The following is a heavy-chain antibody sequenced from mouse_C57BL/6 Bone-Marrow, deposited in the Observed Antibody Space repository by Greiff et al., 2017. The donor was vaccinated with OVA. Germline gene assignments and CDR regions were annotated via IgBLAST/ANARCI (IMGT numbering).Heavy chain of an antibody. V-gene: IGHV1-19*01. J-gene: IGHJ4*01. CDR2: INPYNGGT. Sequence: SGPVLVKPGASVKMSCKASGYTFTDYYMNWVKQSHGKSLEWIGVINPYNGGTSYNQKFKGKATLTVDKSSSTAYLELNSLTSEDSAVYYCASGVLPYYYAMDYWGQGTSVTVSS. D-gene: IGHD1-1*01. CDR1: GYTFTDYY. CDR3: ASGVLPYYYAMDY.